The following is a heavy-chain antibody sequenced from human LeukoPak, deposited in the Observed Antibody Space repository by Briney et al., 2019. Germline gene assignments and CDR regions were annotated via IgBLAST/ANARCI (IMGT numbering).Heavy chain of an antibody. Sequence: GSLKVSCKASGYTFTSYYIHWVGQAPGQRLEWMGIINPGGSNTNYAQKFQGRVTMTRDTSTSTAYMELSRLRFDDTVVYYCARGPRITIFGVVMANDAFDIWGQGTMVTVSS. J-gene: IGHJ3*02. CDR3: ARGPRITIFGVVMANDAFDI. V-gene: IGHV1-46*01. D-gene: IGHD3-3*01. CDR1: GYTFTSYY. CDR2: INPGGSNT.